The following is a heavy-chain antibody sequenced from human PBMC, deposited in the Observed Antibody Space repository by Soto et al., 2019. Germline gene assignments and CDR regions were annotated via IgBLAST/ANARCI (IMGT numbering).Heavy chain of an antibody. V-gene: IGHV3-33*01. J-gene: IGHJ5*02. D-gene: IGHD6-6*01. CDR3: ARGGSSRDLNWFDP. CDR2: IWYDGSNK. CDR1: GFTFSSYG. Sequence: QVQLVESGGGVVQPGRSLRLSCAASGFTFSSYGMHWVRQAPGKGLEWVAVIWYDGSNKYYADSVKGRFTISRDNSKNTLYLQMNSLRAEDTAVYYCARGGSSRDLNWFDPWGQGTLVTVSS.